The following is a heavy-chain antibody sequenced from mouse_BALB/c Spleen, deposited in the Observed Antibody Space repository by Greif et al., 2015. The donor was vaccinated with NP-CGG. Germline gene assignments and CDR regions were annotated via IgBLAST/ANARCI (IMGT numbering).Heavy chain of an antibody. J-gene: IGHJ2*01. CDR3: ARNERDFYGNYFDY. CDR2: IWSGGST. V-gene: IGHV2-2*02. CDR1: GFSLTSYG. D-gene: IGHD1-1*02. Sequence: QVQLKQSGPGLVQPSQSLSITCTVSGFSLTSYGVHWVRQSPGKGLEWLGVIWSGGSTDYNAAFISRLSISKDNSKSQVFFKMNSLQANDTAIYYCARNERDFYGNYFDYWGQGATLTVSS.